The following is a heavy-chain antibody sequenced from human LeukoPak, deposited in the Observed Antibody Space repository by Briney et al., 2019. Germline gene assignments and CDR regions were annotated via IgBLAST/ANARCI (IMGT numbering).Heavy chain of an antibody. D-gene: IGHD3-16*01. CDR3: ARDDAPVSAWDY. J-gene: IGHJ4*02. V-gene: IGHV3-48*03. Sequence: GGSPRLSCAASGFTFSSYEMNWVRQAPGEGLEWVSYISSSGSTIYYADSVKGRFTISRDNAKNSLYLQMNSLRAEDTAVYYCARDDAPVSAWDYWGQGTLVTVSS. CDR2: ISSSGSTI. CDR1: GFTFSSYE.